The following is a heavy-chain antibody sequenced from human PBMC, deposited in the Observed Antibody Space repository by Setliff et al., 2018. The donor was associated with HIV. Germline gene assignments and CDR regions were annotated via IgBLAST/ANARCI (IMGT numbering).Heavy chain of an antibody. CDR2: ISAYNGNT. V-gene: IGHV1-18*01. J-gene: IGHJ4*02. CDR1: GGSISISV. CDR3: ARDGYVVY. Sequence: GASVKVSCKASGGSISISVISWVRQAPGQGLEWMGWISAYNGNTNYAQKLQGRVTMTTDTSTSTAYMELRSLRSDDTAVYYCARDGYVVYWGQGTLVTVSS. D-gene: IGHD6-13*01.